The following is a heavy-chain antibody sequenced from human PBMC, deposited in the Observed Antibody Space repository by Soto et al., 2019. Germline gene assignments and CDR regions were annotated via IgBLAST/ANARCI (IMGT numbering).Heavy chain of an antibody. Sequence: PGESLKISCKGSGYTFTNNWVGWVRQMPGKVLEWMGIIYPGDSDTRYSPSFQGQVTISADKSISTAYLQWSSLKASDTAMYYCARRRIAARQYYYYYGMDVWGQGTTVTVSS. D-gene: IGHD6-6*01. CDR1: GYTFTNNW. CDR3: ARRRIAARQYYYYYGMDV. V-gene: IGHV5-51*01. CDR2: IYPGDSDT. J-gene: IGHJ6*02.